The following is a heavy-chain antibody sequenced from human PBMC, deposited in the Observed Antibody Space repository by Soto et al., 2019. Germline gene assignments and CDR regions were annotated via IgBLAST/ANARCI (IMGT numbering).Heavy chain of an antibody. D-gene: IGHD3-16*01. CDR1: GYIFTLYW. V-gene: IGHV5-51*01. J-gene: IGHJ4*02. Sequence: GESLKISCKASGYIFTLYWIGWVRQMPGKGLEWMGIIYPGDSDTRYSPSFQGQVTISADKSISTAYLQWSSLKASDTAMYYCSRQDVEGGGNHYPVYFDYWGPGTLVTVSS. CDR2: IYPGDSDT. CDR3: SRQDVEGGGNHYPVYFDY.